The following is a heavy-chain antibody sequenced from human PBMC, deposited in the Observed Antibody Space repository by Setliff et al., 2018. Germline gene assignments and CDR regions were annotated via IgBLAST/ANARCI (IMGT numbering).Heavy chain of an antibody. Sequence: GGSLRLSCAASGFTFRGFAMHWVRQAPGKGLEWVVFIRYDGSNKYYADSVKGRLTISRDNSKNTLYLQMNSLRAEDTAVYYCAKDRGTTAGWIDYWGQGTLVTVSS. CDR2: IRYDGSNK. CDR1: GFTFRGFA. CDR3: AKDRGTTAGWIDY. J-gene: IGHJ4*02. D-gene: IGHD4-17*01. V-gene: IGHV3-30*02.